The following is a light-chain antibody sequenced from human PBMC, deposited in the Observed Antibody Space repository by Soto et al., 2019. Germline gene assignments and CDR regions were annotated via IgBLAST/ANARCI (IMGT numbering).Light chain of an antibody. CDR1: QAISTY. J-gene: IGKJ4*01. CDR2: AAY. CDR3: QKYDNAPLT. V-gene: IGKV1-27*01. Sequence: DIRMTQAPSSLSASVGDRVPITCRARQAISTYLAWYQQKPGKVPKLLISAAYTLQSGVPPRFSGSGSGTDFTLTISSLQPEDVATYYCQKYDNAPLTFGGGTKVEIK.